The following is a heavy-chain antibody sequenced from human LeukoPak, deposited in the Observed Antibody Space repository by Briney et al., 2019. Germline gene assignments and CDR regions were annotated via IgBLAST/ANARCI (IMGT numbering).Heavy chain of an antibody. CDR1: GGSVSSDSRP. Sequence: PSETLSLTCTVSGGSVSSDSRPWSWIRQPPGKGLEWMGYSSNSGCTNCNPSLKSRVTISVDTSENQISLNLTSVTVADTAVYYCARDYWGSLDYWGQGILVTVSS. CDR3: ARDYWGSLDY. V-gene: IGHV4-61*01. CDR2: SSNSGCT. J-gene: IGHJ4*02. D-gene: IGHD7-27*01.